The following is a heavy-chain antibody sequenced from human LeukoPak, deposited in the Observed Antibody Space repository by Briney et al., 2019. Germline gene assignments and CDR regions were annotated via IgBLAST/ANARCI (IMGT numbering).Heavy chain of an antibody. CDR2: ISSNGGST. Sequence: PGGSLRLSCAASGFTFSSYAMHWVRQAPGKGLEYVSAISSNGGSTYYANSVKGRFTISRDNSKNTLYLQMGSLRAEDMAVYYCAKDAYWAPDVWGQGTTVTVSS. V-gene: IGHV3-64*01. CDR1: GFTFSSYA. J-gene: IGHJ6*02. CDR3: AKDAYWAPDV. D-gene: IGHD2-8*02.